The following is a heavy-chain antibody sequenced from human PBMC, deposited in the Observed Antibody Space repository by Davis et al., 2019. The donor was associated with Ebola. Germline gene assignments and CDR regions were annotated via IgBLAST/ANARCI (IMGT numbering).Heavy chain of an antibody. V-gene: IGHV3-30*03. Sequence: GESLKISCAASGFTFSSYSMNWVRQAPGKGLEWVAVISYDGNNKYYADSVKGRFTISRDNSINTLYLQMNSLRAEDTAVYYCARDDVSYYDSSGYFYWGQGTLVTVSS. CDR2: ISYDGNNK. CDR1: GFTFSSYS. D-gene: IGHD3-22*01. CDR3: ARDDVSYYDSSGYFY. J-gene: IGHJ4*02.